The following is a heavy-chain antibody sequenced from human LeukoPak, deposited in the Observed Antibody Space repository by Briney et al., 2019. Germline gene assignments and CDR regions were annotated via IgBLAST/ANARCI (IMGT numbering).Heavy chain of an antibody. V-gene: IGHV3-20*01. J-gene: IGHJ4*02. Sequence: GGSLRLSCAASGFIFDDYGMSWIRQVPGKRLEWVTGINWNGDYTGYADSVKGRFTISRDNAKNSLYLQMSSLRAEDTAFYHCARKVGLGHFDYWGQGTLVTVSS. CDR3: ARKVGLGHFDY. CDR1: GFIFDDYG. CDR2: INWNGDYT. D-gene: IGHD1-26*01.